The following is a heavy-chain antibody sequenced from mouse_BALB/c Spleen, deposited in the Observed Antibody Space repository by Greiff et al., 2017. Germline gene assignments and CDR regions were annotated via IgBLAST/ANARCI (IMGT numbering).Heavy chain of an antibody. CDR1: GYSFTSYW. CDR3: TRRYGSRFDY. D-gene: IGHD1-1*01. CDR2: IYPGNSDT. J-gene: IGHJ2*01. Sequence: EVQLQQSGTVLARPGASVKMSCKASGYSFTSYWIGAIYPGNSDTSYNQKFKGKAKLTAVTSASTAYMELSSLTNEDSAVYYCTRRYGSRFDYWGQGTTLTVSS. V-gene: IGHV1-5*01.